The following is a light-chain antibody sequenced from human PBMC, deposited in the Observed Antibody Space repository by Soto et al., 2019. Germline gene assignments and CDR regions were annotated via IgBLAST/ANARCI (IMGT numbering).Light chain of an antibody. CDR1: SSDVGGYNY. V-gene: IGLV2-11*01. Sequence: QSALTQPRSVSGSPGQSVTISCTGTSSDVGGYNYVSWYQQHPGKAPKLMIYGVSKRPSGVPDRFSGSKSGNTASLTSSGRQAEEEADYYCCSYAGSYTPVVFGGGTKRTVL. J-gene: IGLJ2*01. CDR3: CSYAGSYTPVV. CDR2: GVS.